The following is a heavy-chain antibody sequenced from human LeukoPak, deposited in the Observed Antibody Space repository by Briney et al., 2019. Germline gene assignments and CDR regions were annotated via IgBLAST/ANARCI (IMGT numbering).Heavy chain of an antibody. Sequence: ASVKVSCKASGYTFTGYYMHWVRQAPGQGLEWMGWINPNSGGTNYAQKFQGRVTMTRDTSISAAYMELSRLSSDDTAVYYCATSNVFGELLATRVNWFDPWGQGTLVTVSS. J-gene: IGHJ5*02. D-gene: IGHD3-10*01. CDR3: ATSNVFGELLATRVNWFDP. V-gene: IGHV1-2*02. CDR2: INPNSGGT. CDR1: GYTFTGYY.